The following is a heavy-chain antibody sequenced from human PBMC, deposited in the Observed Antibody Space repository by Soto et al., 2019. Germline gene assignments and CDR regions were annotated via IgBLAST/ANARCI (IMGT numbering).Heavy chain of an antibody. Sequence: PGVSLGLSCAASEFTFSSYAMSWVRQAPGKGLEWVSAISGSGGSTYYADSVKGRFTISRDNSKNTLYLQMNSLRAEDTAVYYCAQDTAMVIFDYWGQGTLVTVSS. J-gene: IGHJ4*02. D-gene: IGHD5-18*01. CDR2: ISGSGGST. V-gene: IGHV3-23*01. CDR1: EFTFSSYA. CDR3: AQDTAMVIFDY.